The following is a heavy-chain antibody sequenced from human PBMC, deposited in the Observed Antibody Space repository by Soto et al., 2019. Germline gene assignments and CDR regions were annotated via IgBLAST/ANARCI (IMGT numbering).Heavy chain of an antibody. Sequence: SETLSLTCTVSGGSISSYYWSWIRQPPGKGLEWIGYIYYSGSTNYNPSLKSRVTISVDTSKNQFSLKLSSVTAADTAVYYCARHEAEGLLYYYYGMDVWGQGTTVTVSS. D-gene: IGHD3-22*01. V-gene: IGHV4-59*08. CDR3: ARHEAEGLLYYYYGMDV. CDR1: GGSISSYY. J-gene: IGHJ6*02. CDR2: IYYSGST.